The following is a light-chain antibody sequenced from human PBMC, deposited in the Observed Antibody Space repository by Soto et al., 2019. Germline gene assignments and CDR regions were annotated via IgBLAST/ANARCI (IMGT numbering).Light chain of an antibody. CDR3: SSYTSSSTYVV. CDR1: SSDVGGYNY. CDR2: DVN. J-gene: IGLJ2*01. Sequence: QSALTQPASVSGSHGHSIAISCTGTSSDVGGYNYVSWYQQHPGKAPKLMIYDVNNRPSGVSNRFSGSKSGNTASLTISGLQAEDEADYHCSSYTSSSTYVVFGGGTKVTVL. V-gene: IGLV2-14*01.